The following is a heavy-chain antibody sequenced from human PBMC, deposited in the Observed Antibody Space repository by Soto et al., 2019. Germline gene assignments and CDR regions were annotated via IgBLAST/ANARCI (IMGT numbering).Heavy chain of an antibody. CDR2: SYYSGST. J-gene: IGHJ6*02. CDR3: ARQSYYYYGMDG. Sequence: QVQLQESVPGLVKPSETLSLTCTVSGDFISNNYWTWIRQPPGRGLEWIAYSYYSGSTTFNPSLKRRATISVDTSKNQFSLKLSSVTAADTAVYYCARQSYYYYGMDGWGQGTTVTVSS. CDR1: GDFISNNY. V-gene: IGHV4-59*01.